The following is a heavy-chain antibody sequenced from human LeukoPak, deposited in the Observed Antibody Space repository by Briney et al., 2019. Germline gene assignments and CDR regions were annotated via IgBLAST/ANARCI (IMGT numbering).Heavy chain of an antibody. CDR3: ARAIYDFWSGSYGMDV. Sequence: SETLSLTCTVSGGSISSGGYYWSWIRQHPGKGLEWIGYIYYSGSTYYNPSLKSRVTISVDTSKNQFSLKLSSVTAADTAVYYCARAIYDFWSGSYGMDVWGQGTTVTVSS. V-gene: IGHV4-31*03. CDR2: IYYSGST. D-gene: IGHD3-3*01. CDR1: GGSISSGGYY. J-gene: IGHJ6*02.